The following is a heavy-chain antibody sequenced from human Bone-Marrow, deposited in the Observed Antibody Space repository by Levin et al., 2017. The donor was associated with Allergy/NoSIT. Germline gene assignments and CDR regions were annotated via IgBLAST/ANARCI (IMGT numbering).Heavy chain of an antibody. CDR1: GFTFSAYT. CDR3: TRNSYVDTATD. V-gene: IGHV3-21*01. CDR2: ISSTSSHI. J-gene: IGHJ4*02. Sequence: GESLKISCAASGFTFSAYTLNWVRQSPGKGLEWLSSISSTSSHIYYADSVKGRFTISRDNAGDSLYLHMNSLRAEDTAVYYCTRNSYVDTATDWGQGTLVTVSS. D-gene: IGHD5-18*01.